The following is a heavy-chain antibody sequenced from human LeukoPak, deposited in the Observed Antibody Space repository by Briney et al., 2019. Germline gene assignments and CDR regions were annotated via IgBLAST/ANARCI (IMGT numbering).Heavy chain of an antibody. CDR1: GGSFSGYY. V-gene: IGHV4-34*01. Sequence: SETLSLTCAVYGGSFSGYYWSWLRQPPGKGLEWLGEINHSGSTNYNPSLKSRVTISVDTSKNQFSLKLSSVTAADTAVYYCATTIRPSGSYWVYWGQGTLVTVSS. D-gene: IGHD1-26*01. CDR3: ATTIRPSGSYWVY. J-gene: IGHJ4*02. CDR2: INHSGST.